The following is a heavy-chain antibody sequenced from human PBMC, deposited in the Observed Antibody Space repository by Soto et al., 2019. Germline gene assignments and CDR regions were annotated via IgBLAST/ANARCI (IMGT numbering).Heavy chain of an antibody. Sequence: GGSLRLSWATSGFIFRIYDMSWVRQAPGKGLEWVAVISYDGSNKYYADSVKGRFTISRDNSKNTLYLQMNSLRAEDTAVYYCAKDGLTTVARGEYFQHWGQGTLVTVSS. CDR3: AKDGLTTVARGEYFQH. V-gene: IGHV3-30*18. CDR1: GFIFRIYD. D-gene: IGHD4-17*01. CDR2: ISYDGSNK. J-gene: IGHJ1*01.